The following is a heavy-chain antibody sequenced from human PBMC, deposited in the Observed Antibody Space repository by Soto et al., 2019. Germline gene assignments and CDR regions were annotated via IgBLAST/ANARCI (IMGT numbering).Heavy chain of an antibody. CDR2: IYYSGST. CDR1: GGSISSYD. CDR3: ARVNYYGSVSPRAMDYYSFYMDV. J-gene: IGHJ6*03. D-gene: IGHD3-10*01. Sequence: SETLSLTCTVSGGSISSYDWSWIRLPPGKKLEWLGYIYYSGSTNYNPSLKSRTTISVDTPKNQFSLKLSSLTAADTAVYYCARVNYYGSVSPRAMDYYSFYMDVWGKGTTVTV. V-gene: IGHV4-59*01.